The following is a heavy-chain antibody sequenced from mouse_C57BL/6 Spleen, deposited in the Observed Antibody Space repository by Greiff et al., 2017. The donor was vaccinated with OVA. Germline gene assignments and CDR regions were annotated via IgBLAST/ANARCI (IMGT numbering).Heavy chain of an antibody. CDR3: ARSAAQATWFAY. Sequence: VQLQQSGAELVKPGASVKMSCKASGYTFTSYWITWVKQRPGQGLEWIGDIYPGSGSTNYNEKFKSKATLTVDTSSSTAYMQLSSLTSEDSAVYYCARSAAQATWFAYWGQGTLVTVSA. CDR1: GYTFTSYW. V-gene: IGHV1-55*01. D-gene: IGHD3-2*02. J-gene: IGHJ3*01. CDR2: IYPGSGST.